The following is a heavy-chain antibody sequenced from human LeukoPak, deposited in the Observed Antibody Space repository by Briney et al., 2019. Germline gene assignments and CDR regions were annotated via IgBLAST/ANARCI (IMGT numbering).Heavy chain of an antibody. CDR3: ARHSYNYYGLDV. J-gene: IGHJ6*02. CDR1: GGSISRYY. V-gene: IGHV4-59*08. CDR2: IYYSGTT. Sequence: SETLSLTCTVSGGSISRYYWSWIRQPPGKGLEWIGYIYYSGTTNYNPSLKSRVTMSVDTSNNHLSLRLTSVTAADTALYYCARHSYNYYGLDVWGQGITITVSS.